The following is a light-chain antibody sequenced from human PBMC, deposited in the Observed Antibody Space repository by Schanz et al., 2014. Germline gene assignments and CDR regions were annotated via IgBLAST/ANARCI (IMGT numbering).Light chain of an antibody. V-gene: IGLV2-14*03. J-gene: IGLJ3*02. Sequence: QSALTQPASVSGSPGQSITISCTGTSSDVGGYNYVSWYQQYPGKAPKLMIYDVSNRPSGVSNRFSGSKSGNTASLTISGLQAEDEADYYCCSYAGYWVFGGGTKLTVL. CDR1: SSDVGGYNY. CDR2: DVS. CDR3: CSYAGYWV.